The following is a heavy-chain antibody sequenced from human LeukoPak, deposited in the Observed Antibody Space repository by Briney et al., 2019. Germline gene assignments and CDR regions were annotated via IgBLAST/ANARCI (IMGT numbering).Heavy chain of an antibody. CDR2: ISGSGGST. D-gene: IGHD5-24*01. Sequence: GGSLRLSCAASGFTFSSYAMRWVRQAPGKGLEWVSAISGSGGSTYYTDSVKGRFTISRDNSKNTLYLQMNSLRAEDTAVYYCAKRDGIGSVGMDTPYYFDYCGQGTLVTVSS. CDR1: GFTFSSYA. V-gene: IGHV3-23*01. J-gene: IGHJ4*02. CDR3: AKRDGIGSVGMDTPYYFDY.